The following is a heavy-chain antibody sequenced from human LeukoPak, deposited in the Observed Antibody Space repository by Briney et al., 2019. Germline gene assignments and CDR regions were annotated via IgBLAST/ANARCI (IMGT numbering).Heavy chain of an antibody. V-gene: IGHV3-23*01. Sequence: GGSLRLSCAASGFTFSSYTMSWVRQAPGKGLEWVSTITTSDGNTYYADSVKGRFTVSRDNSKNTLFLQMNSLRAEDTAVYYCAGSGWPRDYWGQGTLVTVSS. J-gene: IGHJ4*02. D-gene: IGHD6-19*01. CDR2: ITTSDGNT. CDR3: AGSGWPRDY. CDR1: GFTFSSYT.